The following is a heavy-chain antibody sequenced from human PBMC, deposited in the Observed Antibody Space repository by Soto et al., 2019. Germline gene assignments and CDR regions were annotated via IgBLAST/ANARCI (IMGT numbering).Heavy chain of an antibody. V-gene: IGHV3-11*06. D-gene: IGHD6-13*01. CDR2: ISSSSSYT. J-gene: IGHJ4*02. Sequence: QVQLVESGGSLVKPGGSLRLSCAASGFTFSDYYMSWIRQAPGKGLEWVSYISSSSSYTNYADSVKGRFTISRDNAKNSLYLQMNSVRAEDTAVYYCARDRYSSSWDKFDYWGQGTLVTVSS. CDR1: GFTFSDYY. CDR3: ARDRYSSSWDKFDY.